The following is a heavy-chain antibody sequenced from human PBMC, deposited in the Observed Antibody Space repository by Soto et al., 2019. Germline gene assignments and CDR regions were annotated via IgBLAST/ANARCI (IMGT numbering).Heavy chain of an antibody. CDR2: ISGSGGST. CDR1: GVTFSSYA. D-gene: IGHD4-17*01. Sequence: GGALRLSCAASGVTFSSYAMSWVRQAPGKGLEWVSAISGSGGSTYYADSVKGRFTISRDNSKNTLDLQMNSLRAEDTAVYSCAQGPDHGDSYYSYYYMAVWGKGTMVTVSS. V-gene: IGHV3-23*01. CDR3: AQGPDHGDSYYSYYYMAV. J-gene: IGHJ6*03.